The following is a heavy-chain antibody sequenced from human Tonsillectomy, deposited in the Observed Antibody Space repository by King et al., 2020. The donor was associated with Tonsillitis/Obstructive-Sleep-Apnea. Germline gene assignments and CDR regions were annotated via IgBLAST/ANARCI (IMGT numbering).Heavy chain of an antibody. D-gene: IGHD5-24*01. CDR3: AKENRRDGYNKRGYYFDY. CDR1: GFTFDDYT. J-gene: IGHJ4*02. Sequence: VQLVESGGVVVQPGGSLRLSCAASGFTFDDYTMHWVRQAPGKGLYWVSLISWDGGSTYYADSVKGRFTIAREKSKNSLYLQMNSLRTEDTALYYCAKENRRDGYNKRGYYFDYWGQGTLVTVSS. CDR2: ISWDGGST. V-gene: IGHV3-43*01.